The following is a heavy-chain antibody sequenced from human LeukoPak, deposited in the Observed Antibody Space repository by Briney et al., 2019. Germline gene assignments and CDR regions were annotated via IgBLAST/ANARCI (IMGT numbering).Heavy chain of an antibody. CDR1: GYTFTGYH. V-gene: IGHV1-2*02. Sequence: GASVKVSCKASGYTFTGYHMHWVRQAPGQGLEWMGWINANSGGTNYAQKFQGGVTMTRDTSISTAYMELNRLRSDDTAVYYCAKSGAWYLERYPVNDWGQGTLVTVSS. J-gene: IGHJ4*02. CDR2: INANSGGT. CDR3: AKSGAWYLERYPVND. D-gene: IGHD6-13*01.